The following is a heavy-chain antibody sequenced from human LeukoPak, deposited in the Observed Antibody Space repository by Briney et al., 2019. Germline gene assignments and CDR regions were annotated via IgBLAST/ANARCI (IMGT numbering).Heavy chain of an antibody. J-gene: IGHJ4*02. CDR3: ARNLGSITGTRSEASIDY. Sequence: GASVKVSCKASGYTFTSYGISWVRQAPGQGLEWMGWISAYNGNTNYAQKLQGRVTMTTDTSTSTAYMELRSLRSDDTAVYYCARNLGSITGTRSEASIDYWGQGTLVTVSS. CDR1: GYTFTSYG. V-gene: IGHV1-18*01. D-gene: IGHD1-7*01. CDR2: ISAYNGNT.